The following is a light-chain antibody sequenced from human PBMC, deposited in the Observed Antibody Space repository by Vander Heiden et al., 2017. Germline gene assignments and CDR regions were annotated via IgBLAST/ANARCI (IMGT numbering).Light chain of an antibody. CDR1: SSDVGSYNL. CDR3: CSYAGSSTYLWV. CDR2: DVS. V-gene: IGLV2-23*02. J-gene: IGLJ3*02. Sequence: QSALAHPPSVSGAPGHSHTISCTGTSSDVGSYNLVSWYQQHPGKAPNLMIYDVSRRHSGVSNRFSGSKSGNTASLTISGLQAEDEADYYCCSYAGSSTYLWVFGGGTKLTVL.